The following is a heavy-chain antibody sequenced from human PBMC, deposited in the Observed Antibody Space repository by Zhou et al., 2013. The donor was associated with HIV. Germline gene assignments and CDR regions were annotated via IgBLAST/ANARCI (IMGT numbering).Heavy chain of an antibody. CDR2: VIPRHSIA. CDR1: GDTFSSDV. J-gene: IGHJ6*02. Sequence: QVQLVQSGAEVKKPGSSVKVSCKASGDTFSSDVITWVRQARGQGLEWMGGVIPRHSIAQYPPKFQDRVTIIADESTSTAYMELTRLTLEDTAVYYCARGGIGSTWFPKAFSYNRAMDVWGQGTAVTVSS. V-gene: IGHV1-69*04. D-gene: IGHD6-13*01. CDR3: ARGGIGSTWFPKAFSYNRAMDV.